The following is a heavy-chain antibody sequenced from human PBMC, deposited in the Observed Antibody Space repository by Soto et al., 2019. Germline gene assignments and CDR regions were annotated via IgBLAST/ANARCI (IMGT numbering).Heavy chain of an antibody. CDR1: GFTFSSYA. Sequence: GGSLRLSCAASGFTFSSYATHWVRQAPGKGLEWVAVISYDGSNKYYADSVKGRFTISRDNSKNTLYLQMNSLRAEDTAVYYCARDFNVDVWGQGTTVTVSS. J-gene: IGHJ6*02. CDR2: ISYDGSNK. CDR3: ARDFNVDV. V-gene: IGHV3-30-3*01.